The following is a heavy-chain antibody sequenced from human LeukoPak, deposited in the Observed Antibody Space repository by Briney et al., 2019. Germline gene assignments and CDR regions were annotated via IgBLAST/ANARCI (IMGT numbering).Heavy chain of an antibody. Sequence: PGGSLRLSCAASGFTFSSYAMSWVRQAPGKGLEWVSAISGSGGSTYYADSVKGRFTISRDNSKNTLYLQMNSLRAEDTAVYYCAKPVGPKGYDFWSGYRVQPIDYWGQGTLVTVSS. D-gene: IGHD3-3*01. CDR2: ISGSGGST. CDR3: AKPVGPKGYDFWSGYRVQPIDY. J-gene: IGHJ4*02. V-gene: IGHV3-23*01. CDR1: GFTFSSYA.